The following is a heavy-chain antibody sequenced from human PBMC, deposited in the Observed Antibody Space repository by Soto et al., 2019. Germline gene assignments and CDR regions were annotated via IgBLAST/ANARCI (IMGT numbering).Heavy chain of an antibody. Sequence: PSWSLSLTGAVCGGFVSSYYWSWTRQPPGKGLEWSGYMHYSGSTNYNPSLKSRVTISVDTPKNQFSLKLSSVTAADTAAYYCARGLLLNWLAPWGQGTLVTVSS. CDR2: MHYSGST. V-gene: IGHV4-59*02. CDR1: GGFVSSYY. CDR3: ARGLLLNWLAP. D-gene: IGHD2-21*01. J-gene: IGHJ5*02.